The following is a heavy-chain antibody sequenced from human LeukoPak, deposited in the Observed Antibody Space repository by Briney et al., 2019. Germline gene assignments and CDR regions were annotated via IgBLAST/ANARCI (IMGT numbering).Heavy chain of an antibody. CDR3: AREDYYDSSGYYSFDY. CDR1: GYTFTAYY. J-gene: IGHJ4*02. D-gene: IGHD3-22*01. Sequence: GASVKVSCKASGYTFTAYYMHWVRQAPGQGLEWMGWINPNSGGTNYAQKFQGRVTMTRDTSISTAYMELSRLRSDDTAVYYCAREDYYDSSGYYSFDYWGQGTLVTVSS. CDR2: INPNSGGT. V-gene: IGHV1-2*02.